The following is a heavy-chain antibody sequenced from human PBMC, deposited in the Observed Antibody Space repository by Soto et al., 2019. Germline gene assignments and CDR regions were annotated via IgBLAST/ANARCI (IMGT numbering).Heavy chain of an antibody. CDR1: GFTFSSYA. V-gene: IGHV3-30-3*01. CDR2: ISYDGSNK. CDR3: ARDKQQLVLSYYYYGMDV. D-gene: IGHD6-13*01. J-gene: IGHJ6*02. Sequence: PGGSLRLSCAASGFTFSSYAMHWVRQAPGKGLEWVAVISYDGSNKYYADSVKGRSTISRDDSKNTLYLQMNSLRAEDTAVYYCARDKQQLVLSYYYYGMDVWGQGTTVTVSS.